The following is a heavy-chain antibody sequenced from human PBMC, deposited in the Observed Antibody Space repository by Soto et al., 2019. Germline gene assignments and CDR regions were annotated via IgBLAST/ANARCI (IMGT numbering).Heavy chain of an antibody. CDR2: IIPILGIA. D-gene: IGHD2-15*01. V-gene: IGHV1-69*08. Sequence: QVQLVQSGAEVKKPWSSVKVSCKASGGTFSSYTISWVRQAPGQGLEWMGRIIPILGIANYAQKFQGRVTITADKSPIKPYMELTSVRSDDTAVYCCARDWGGSGELFGWGQGTLVTVSS. J-gene: IGHJ4*02. CDR1: GGTFSSYT. CDR3: ARDWGGSGELFG.